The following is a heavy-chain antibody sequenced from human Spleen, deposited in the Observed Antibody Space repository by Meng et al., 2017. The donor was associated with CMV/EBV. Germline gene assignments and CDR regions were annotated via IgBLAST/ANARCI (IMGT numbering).Heavy chain of an antibody. CDR2: INSDGSST. Sequence: CAASGLNFSSYWMHWVRQAPGKGLVWVSRINSDGSSTSYADSVKGRFTISRDNAKNTLYLQMNSLRAEDTAVYYCARGLVVVPAVLGYWGQGTLVTVSS. J-gene: IGHJ4*02. CDR1: GLNFSSYW. D-gene: IGHD2-2*01. CDR3: ARGLVVVPAVLGY. V-gene: IGHV3-74*01.